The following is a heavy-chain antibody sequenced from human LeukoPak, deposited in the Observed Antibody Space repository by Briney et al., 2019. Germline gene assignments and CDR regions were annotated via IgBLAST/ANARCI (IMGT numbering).Heavy chain of an antibody. D-gene: IGHD5-18*01. V-gene: IGHV3-30*04. J-gene: IGHJ4*02. Sequence: QPGRSLRLSCAASGFTFSSYAMDWVRQAPGKGLEWVAVVSYDGSNKFHADSVKGRFTISRDNSKNTLYLQMNSLGAEDTAVYYCARDWSLGYSIDYWGQGTLVTVSS. CDR2: VSYDGSNK. CDR1: GFTFSSYA. CDR3: ARDWSLGYSIDY.